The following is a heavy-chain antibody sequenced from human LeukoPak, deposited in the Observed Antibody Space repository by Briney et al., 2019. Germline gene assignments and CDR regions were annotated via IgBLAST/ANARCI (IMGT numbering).Heavy chain of an antibody. CDR1: GYTFTSYY. Sequence: ASVKVSRKASGYTFTSYYMHWVRQAPGQGLEWMGIINPSGGSTSYAQKFQGRVTMTRDTSTSTVYMELSGLRSEDTAVYYCARGWTVDYYYYGMDVWGQGTTVTVSS. CDR2: INPSGGST. D-gene: IGHD4-23*01. CDR3: ARGWTVDYYYYGMDV. V-gene: IGHV1-46*01. J-gene: IGHJ6*02.